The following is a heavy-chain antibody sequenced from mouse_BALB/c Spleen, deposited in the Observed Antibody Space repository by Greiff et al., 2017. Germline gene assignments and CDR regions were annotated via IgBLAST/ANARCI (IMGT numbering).Heavy chain of an antibody. CDR2: ISNGGGST. CDR1: GFTFSSYT. CDR3: ARPDPSYAMDY. J-gene: IGHJ4*01. V-gene: IGHV5-12-2*01. Sequence: EVQVVESGGGLVQPGGSLKLSCAASGFTFSSYTMSWVRQTPEKRLEWVAYISNGGGSTYYPDTVKGRFTISRDNAKNTLYLQMSSLKSEDTAMYYCARPDPSYAMDYWGQGTSVTVSS.